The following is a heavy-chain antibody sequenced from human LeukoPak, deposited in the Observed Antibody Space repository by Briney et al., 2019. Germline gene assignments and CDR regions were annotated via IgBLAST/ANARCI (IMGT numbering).Heavy chain of an antibody. J-gene: IGHJ4*02. Sequence: GGSLRLSCAASGFTFSSYGMHWVRQAPGNGLEWVAFIRYDGSNKYYADSVKGRFTISRDNSKNTLYLQMNSLRAEDTAVYYCAKDPLIEYSSSSLDYWGQGTLVTVSS. V-gene: IGHV3-30*02. CDR2: IRYDGSNK. CDR3: AKDPLIEYSSSSLDY. CDR1: GFTFSSYG. D-gene: IGHD6-6*01.